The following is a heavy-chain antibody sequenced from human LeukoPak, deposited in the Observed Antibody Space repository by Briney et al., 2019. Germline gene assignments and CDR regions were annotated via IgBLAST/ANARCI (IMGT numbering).Heavy chain of an antibody. Sequence: ASVKVSCKASGYTFSRYGISWVRQAPGQGLEWMGWISPYNGDTNCAQKLQGRVTMTTDTSTSTACMELRSLRSDDTALYYCVRDLYDYGSVNYADLFDIWGQGTMVTVSS. V-gene: IGHV1-18*04. J-gene: IGHJ3*02. CDR3: VRDLYDYGSVNYADLFDI. CDR2: ISPYNGDT. D-gene: IGHD3-16*01. CDR1: GYTFSRYG.